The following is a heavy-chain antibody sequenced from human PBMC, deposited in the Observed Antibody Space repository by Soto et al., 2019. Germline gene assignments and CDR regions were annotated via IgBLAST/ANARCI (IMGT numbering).Heavy chain of an antibody. CDR3: CVVKRRDQYSTSGYWFDP. Sequence: EMHLVDSGGGLVKPGESLRLSCAASGFTFSHAWMSWVRQAPGKGLEWVGRIKSKADGETKDYGAPVRGRFTISRDDSKDTLYLQMNSLRIEDTAVYYCCVVKRRDQYSTSGYWFDPWGPGTLVTVSS. CDR2: IKSKADGETK. CDR1: GFTFSHAW. V-gene: IGHV3-15*01. J-gene: IGHJ5*02. D-gene: IGHD2-15*01.